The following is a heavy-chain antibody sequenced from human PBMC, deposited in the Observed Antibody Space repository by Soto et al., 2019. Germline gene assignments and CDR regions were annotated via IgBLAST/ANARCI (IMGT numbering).Heavy chain of an antibody. J-gene: IGHJ4*02. CDR3: ARDWGRGQFLTNKDY. CDR2: ISAYNGNT. V-gene: IGHV1-18*01. Sequence: GASVKVSCKASGYTFTIYGISWVRQAPGQGLEWMGWISAYNGNTNYAQRLQGRVTMTTDTSTSTAYMELRSLRSDDTAVYYCARDWGRGQFLTNKDYWGQGTLVTVSS. D-gene: IGHD3-9*01. CDR1: GYTFTIYG.